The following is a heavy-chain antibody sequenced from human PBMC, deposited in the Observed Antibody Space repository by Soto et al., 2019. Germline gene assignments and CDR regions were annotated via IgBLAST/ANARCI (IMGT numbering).Heavy chain of an antibody. CDR3: AREPGAAAGFDY. CDR1: GGSISDDTYY. Sequence: SETLSLTCTVSGGSISDDTYYWGWIRQPPGKGLEWIGSIYYSGSTNYNPSLKSRVTISVDTSKNQFSLKLSSVTAADTAVYYCAREPGAAAGFDYWGQGTLVTVSS. V-gene: IGHV4-39*07. CDR2: IYYSGST. D-gene: IGHD6-13*01. J-gene: IGHJ4*02.